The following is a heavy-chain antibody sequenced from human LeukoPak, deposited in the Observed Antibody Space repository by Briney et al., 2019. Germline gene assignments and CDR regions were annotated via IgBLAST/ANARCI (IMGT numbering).Heavy chain of an antibody. Sequence: ASVKVSCKASGYTFTGYYMHWVRQAPGQGLEWMGIINPSGGSTSYAQKFQGRVTMTRDTSTSTVYMELSSLRSEDTAVYYCARAKPYDSSGYYLLVHQDDAFDIWGQGTMVTVSS. CDR3: ARAKPYDSSGYYLLVHQDDAFDI. CDR2: INPSGGST. V-gene: IGHV1-46*01. J-gene: IGHJ3*02. CDR1: GYTFTGYY. D-gene: IGHD3-22*01.